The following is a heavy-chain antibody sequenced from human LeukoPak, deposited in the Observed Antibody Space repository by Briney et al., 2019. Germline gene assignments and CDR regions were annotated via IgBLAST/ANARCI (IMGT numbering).Heavy chain of an antibody. Sequence: PGRSLRLSCTASGFSFGDYAMTWFRQAPGKGLEWVGFIRAKAYGGTTEYAASVKGRFTISRDDSKSIAYLQMNSLQTEDTAVYFCTRVPIRTVTMVIVVRGHAVFDIWGQGTMVTVSS. CDR3: TRVPIRTVTMVIVVRGHAVFDI. J-gene: IGHJ3*02. D-gene: IGHD3-22*01. V-gene: IGHV3-49*03. CDR2: IRAKAYGGTT. CDR1: GFSFGDYA.